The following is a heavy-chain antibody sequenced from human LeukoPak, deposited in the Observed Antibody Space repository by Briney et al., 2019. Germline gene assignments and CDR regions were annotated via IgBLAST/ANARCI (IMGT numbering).Heavy chain of an antibody. D-gene: IGHD6-13*01. CDR1: GFTFSSYA. CDR2: ISGSGGST. J-gene: IGHJ4*02. Sequence: PGGSLRLSCAASGFTFSSYAMSWVRQAPGKGLEWVSAISGSGGSTYYADSVKGRFTISRDNAKNSLYLQMNSLRAEDTAVYYCARETGYSSSCLYWGQGTLVTVSS. V-gene: IGHV3-23*01. CDR3: ARETGYSSSCLY.